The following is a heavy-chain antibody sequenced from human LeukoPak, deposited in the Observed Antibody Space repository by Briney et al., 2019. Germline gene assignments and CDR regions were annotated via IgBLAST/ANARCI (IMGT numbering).Heavy chain of an antibody. CDR2: ISSSSSYI. Sequence: GGSLRLSCAASGFTFSSYSMNWVRQAPGKGLEGFSSISSSSSYIYYADSVKGRFTISRDNAKNSLYLQMNSLRAEDTAVYYCARPNSGSYVGYFDYWGQGTLVTVSS. CDR1: GFTFSSYS. J-gene: IGHJ4*02. V-gene: IGHV3-21*01. D-gene: IGHD1-26*01. CDR3: ARPNSGSYVGYFDY.